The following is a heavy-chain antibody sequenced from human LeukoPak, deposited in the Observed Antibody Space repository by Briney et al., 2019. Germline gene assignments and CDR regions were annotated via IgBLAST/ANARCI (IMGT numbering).Heavy chain of an antibody. J-gene: IGHJ4*02. CDR1: GFTFSNYW. Sequence: GGSPRLSCAASGFTFSNYWMSWVRQAPGKGLEWVANINQDGSEKYYVDSVKGRFTISRDNGKKSLSLEMNSPRAEDTAVYYCARADYYGRILDHWGQGTLVPVSS. CDR2: INQDGSEK. CDR3: ARADYYGRILDH. D-gene: IGHD3-16*01. V-gene: IGHV3-7*01.